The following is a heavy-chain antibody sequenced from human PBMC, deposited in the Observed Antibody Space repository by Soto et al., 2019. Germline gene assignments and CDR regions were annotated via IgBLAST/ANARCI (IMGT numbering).Heavy chain of an antibody. Sequence: QVHLVQSGAEGKKPGASVKVSCKGSGYIFTTYGITWVRQAPGQGLEWMGWISAHNGNTNYAQKLQGRVSVTRDTSTSTAYMELRHLRSDATAVYYCARGRYGDYWGQGALVTVSS. D-gene: IGHD1-1*01. CDR2: ISAHNGNT. CDR3: ARGRYGDY. J-gene: IGHJ4*02. V-gene: IGHV1-18*01. CDR1: GYIFTTYG.